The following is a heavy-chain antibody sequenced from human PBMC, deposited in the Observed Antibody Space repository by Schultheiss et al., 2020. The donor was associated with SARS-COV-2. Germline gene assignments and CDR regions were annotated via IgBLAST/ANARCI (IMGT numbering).Heavy chain of an antibody. Sequence: SETLCLTCTVSGDSISSYYWSWIRQPPGKGLEWIGYIYYSGSTYYNPSLKSRVTISVDTSKNQFSLKLSSVTAADTAVYYCARGPERWLQLFYYYGMDVWGQGTTVTVSS. CDR3: ARGPERWLQLFYYYGMDV. CDR1: GDSISSYY. CDR2: IYYSGST. J-gene: IGHJ6*02. V-gene: IGHV4-59*08. D-gene: IGHD5-24*01.